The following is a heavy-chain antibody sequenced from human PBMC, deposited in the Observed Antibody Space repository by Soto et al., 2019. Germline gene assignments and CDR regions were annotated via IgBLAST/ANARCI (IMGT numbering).Heavy chain of an antibody. V-gene: IGHV3-23*01. D-gene: IGHD3-22*01. CDR2: IGGSGRTT. CDR3: AKSRYSDSSGDFYDY. CDR1: AFTFNNYA. J-gene: IGHJ4*02. Sequence: GGSLRLSCAASAFTFNNYAMSWVRQAPGKGLEWVSGIGGSGRTTYYADSVKGRFTISRDNSNNTLFLQMNSLRAEDTAVYYCAKSRYSDSSGDFYDYWGQGTLVTV.